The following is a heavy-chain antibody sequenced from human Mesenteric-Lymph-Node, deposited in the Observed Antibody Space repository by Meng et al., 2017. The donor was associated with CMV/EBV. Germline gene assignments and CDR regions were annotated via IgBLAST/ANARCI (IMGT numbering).Heavy chain of an antibody. J-gene: IGHJ4*02. D-gene: IGHD3-22*01. V-gene: IGHV1-69*05. CDR1: GDTFNSYA. Sequence: SVKVSCKASGDTFNSYAITWVRQAPGQGLEWMGGIIPIFGTANYAQKFQGRVTITTDESTSTAYMELSSLTSEDTAVYYCARGQSSFYYYDTNYGDGIFDFWGQGTLVTVSS. CDR2: IIPIFGTA. CDR3: ARGQSSFYYYDTNYGDGIFDF.